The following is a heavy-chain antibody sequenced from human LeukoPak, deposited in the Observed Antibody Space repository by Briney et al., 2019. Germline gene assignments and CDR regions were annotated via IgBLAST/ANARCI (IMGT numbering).Heavy chain of an antibody. CDR1: GGTFSSYA. V-gene: IGHV1-46*01. D-gene: IGHD4-17*01. CDR3: ARSSPPMTTVTTCDY. J-gene: IGHJ4*02. Sequence: RASVKVSCKASGGTFSSYAISWVRQAPGQGLEWMGIINPSGGSTSYAQKFQGRVTMTRDTSTSTVYMELGSLRSEDTAVYYCARSSPPMTTVTTCDYWGQGTLVTVSS. CDR2: INPSGGST.